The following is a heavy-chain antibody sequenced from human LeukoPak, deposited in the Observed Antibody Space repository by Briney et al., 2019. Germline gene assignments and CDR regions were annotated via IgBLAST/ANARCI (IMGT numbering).Heavy chain of an antibody. CDR2: IYPGDSDT. CDR3: ARHNREYASESPLDY. J-gene: IGHJ4*02. V-gene: IGHV5-51*01. Sequence: ESTKISCKGSGYTFTTYWIGWVRQMPGKGLEWMGIIYPGDSDTRYSPSFQGQVTISADKSISTAYLQWSSLKASDTAMYFCARHNREYASESPLDYWGQGTLVTVSS. D-gene: IGHD1-14*01. CDR1: GYTFTTYW.